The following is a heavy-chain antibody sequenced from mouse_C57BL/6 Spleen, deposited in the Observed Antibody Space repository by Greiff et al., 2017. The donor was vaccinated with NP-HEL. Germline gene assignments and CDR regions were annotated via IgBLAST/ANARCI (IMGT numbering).Heavy chain of an antibody. J-gene: IGHJ3*01. CDR1: GFTFSDYG. CDR2: ISSGSSTI. D-gene: IGHD6-1*01. V-gene: IGHV5-17*01. CDR3: ASPHTGGFAY. Sequence: VQLKESGGGLVKPGGSLKLSCAASGFTFSDYGMHWVRQAPEKGLEWVAYISSGSSTIYYADTVKGRFTISRDNAKNTLFLQMTSLRSEDTAMYYCASPHTGGFAYWGQGTLVTVSA.